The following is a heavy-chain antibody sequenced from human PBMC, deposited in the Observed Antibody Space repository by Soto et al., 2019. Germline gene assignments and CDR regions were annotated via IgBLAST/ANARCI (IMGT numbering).Heavy chain of an antibody. CDR2: ISSSSSYI. D-gene: IGHD6-6*01. V-gene: IGHV3-21*01. CDR1: GFTFSSYS. CDR3: ARSHSAGSSSSHNDY. Sequence: GGSLRLSCAASGFTFSSYSMNWVRQAPGKGLEWVSSISSSSSYIYYADSVKGRFTISRHNAKNSLYLQMNSLRAEDTAVYYCARSHSAGSSSSHNDYWGQGTLVTVSS. J-gene: IGHJ4*02.